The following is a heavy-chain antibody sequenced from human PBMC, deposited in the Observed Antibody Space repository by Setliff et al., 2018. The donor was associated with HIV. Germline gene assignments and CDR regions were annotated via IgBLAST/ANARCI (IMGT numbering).Heavy chain of an antibody. CDR2: IYYNGDT. D-gene: IGHD6-6*01. Sequence: NPSETLSLTCTVSGGFVSRSSYYWGWIRQPRGKRLEWIGTIYYNGDTQYNPSFKSRVIMSVDTSKNQFSLRLISVTAADTAVYYCVRMEATRPPGGLDYWGPGTLVTVSS. CDR3: VRMEATRPPGGLDY. J-gene: IGHJ4*02. V-gene: IGHV4-39*01. CDR1: GGFVSRSSYY.